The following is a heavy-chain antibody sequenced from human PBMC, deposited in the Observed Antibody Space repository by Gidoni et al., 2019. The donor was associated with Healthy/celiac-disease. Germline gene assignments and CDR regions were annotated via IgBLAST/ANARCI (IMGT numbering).Heavy chain of an antibody. Sequence: SCAAAGFTFSSYAMSVVRQAPGKGLGWVSAISGSGGSTYYADSVKGRFTISRDNSKNTLYLQMNSLRAEDTAVYYCAKPAILLWFGELYYWGQGTLVTVSS. CDR1: GFTFSSYA. J-gene: IGHJ4*02. CDR3: AKPAILLWFGELYY. V-gene: IGHV3-23*01. D-gene: IGHD3-10*01. CDR2: ISGSGGST.